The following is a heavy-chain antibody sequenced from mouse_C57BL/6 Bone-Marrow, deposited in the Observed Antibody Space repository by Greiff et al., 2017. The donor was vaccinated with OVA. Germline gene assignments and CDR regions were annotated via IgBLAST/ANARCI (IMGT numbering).Heavy chain of an antibody. D-gene: IGHD1-2*01. V-gene: IGHV1-18*01. CDR1: GYTFTDYN. CDR3: ARGGYGYYYAMDY. CDR2: INPNNGGT. Sequence: EVKLVESGPELVKPGASVKIPCKASGYTFTDYNMDWVKQSHGKSLEWIGDINPNNGGTIYNQKFKGKATLTVDKSSSTAYMELRSLTSEDTAVYYCARGGYGYYYAMDYWGQGTSVTVSS. J-gene: IGHJ4*01.